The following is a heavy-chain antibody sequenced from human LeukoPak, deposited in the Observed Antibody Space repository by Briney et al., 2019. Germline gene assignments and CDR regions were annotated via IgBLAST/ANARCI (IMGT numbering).Heavy chain of an antibody. Sequence: GGSLRLSCAASGFTFSSCAMHWVRQAPGKGLEWVAVISYDGSNKYCADSVKGRFTISRDNSKNTLYLQMNSLRAEDTAAYYCARDEADYYYGSGRSFDYWGQGTLVTVSS. J-gene: IGHJ4*02. D-gene: IGHD3-10*01. CDR2: ISYDGSNK. CDR3: ARDEADYYYGSGRSFDY. V-gene: IGHV3-30*04. CDR1: GFTFSSCA.